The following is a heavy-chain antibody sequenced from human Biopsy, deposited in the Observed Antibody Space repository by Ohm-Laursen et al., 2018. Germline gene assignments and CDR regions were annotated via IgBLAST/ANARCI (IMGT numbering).Heavy chain of an antibody. Sequence: GSSVKVSCKVSGYTLTELSMHWVRQAPGRGLEWMGGFAPENGKTIYAQKFQGRITMTRNTSISTAYMELRSLRSDDTAVYYRARGGSFLPSEYFHHWGQGTLVTVSS. CDR2: FAPENGKT. J-gene: IGHJ1*01. D-gene: IGHD3-16*01. V-gene: IGHV1-24*01. CDR3: ARGGSFLPSEYFHH. CDR1: GYTLTELS.